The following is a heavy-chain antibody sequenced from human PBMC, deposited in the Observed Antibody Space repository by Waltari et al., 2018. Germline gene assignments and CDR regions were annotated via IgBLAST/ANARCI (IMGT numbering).Heavy chain of an antibody. CDR2: ISYNERTI. CDR3: VRDSWDRTKCHGMDV. Sequence: VQLVESGGAVVQPGRSLGLPWAASDFAFSSHARPWVNQAPCKGLEWVAVISYNERTIYYVDSVKGRLTTSRDNPTKTLYLQMNSLRPEDTAMYYCVRDSWDRTKCHGMDVWGQGTPVTVSS. D-gene: IGHD1-26*01. J-gene: IGHJ6*02. CDR1: DFAFSSHA. V-gene: IGHV3-30*04.